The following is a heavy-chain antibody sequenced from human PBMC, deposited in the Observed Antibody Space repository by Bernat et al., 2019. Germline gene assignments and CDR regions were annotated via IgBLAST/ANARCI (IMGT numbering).Heavy chain of an antibody. D-gene: IGHD4-17*01. V-gene: IGHV4-39*01. CDR1: GGAISSSSYY. CDR3: AGTTVAPGYFDY. J-gene: IGHJ4*02. Sequence: QRGASGPGRGRPWGPLCLTCTVSGGAISSSSYYWGWIRQPPGKGRAWIGRIYYSGSTYYNPSLKSRVPISVDPSKNQFSLKLSSVTAADTAVYYCAGTTVAPGYFDYWGQGTLVTVSS. CDR2: IYYSGST.